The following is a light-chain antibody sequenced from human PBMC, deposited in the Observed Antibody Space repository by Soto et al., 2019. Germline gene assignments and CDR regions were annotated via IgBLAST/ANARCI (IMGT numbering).Light chain of an antibody. J-gene: IGLJ2*01. CDR2: EVS. V-gene: IGLV2-23*02. Sequence: QSALTPPASVSGSPGPSITLSCTGTSRDVGRYNLVSWYQQHPGKAPKLMIYEVSKRPSGVSNRFSGSKSGNTGSLTISGLQDEDEADYYCCSYAGSSNLFGGGTKLTVL. CDR1: SRDVGRYNL. CDR3: CSYAGSSNL.